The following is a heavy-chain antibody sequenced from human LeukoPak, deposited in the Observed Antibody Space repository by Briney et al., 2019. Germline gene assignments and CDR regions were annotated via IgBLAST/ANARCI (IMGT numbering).Heavy chain of an antibody. CDR2: FDPEDGET. CDR1: GYTLTVLS. V-gene: IGHV1-24*01. J-gene: IGHJ4*02. CDR3: ATGGGFGERFDY. D-gene: IGHD3-10*01. Sequence: ASVKVSCKVSGYTLTVLSMHWVRQAPGKGLEWMGGFDPEDGETIYAQKFQGRVTMTEDTSTDTAYMELSSLRSEDTAVYYCATGGGFGERFDYWGQGTLVTVSS.